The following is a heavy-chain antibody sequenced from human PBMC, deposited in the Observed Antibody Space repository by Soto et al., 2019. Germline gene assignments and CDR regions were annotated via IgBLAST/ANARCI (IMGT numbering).Heavy chain of an antibody. V-gene: IGHV1-69*19. CDR1: GGTFNTYA. CDR3: AREVQVHTPAFVY. Sequence: QVQLVQSGAEMKKPGSSVKVSCQSSGGTFNTYAMNWVRQAPGQGPEWMGDISPMFGAANYAPKFQGRVTITADESTRTSYMQLSSVASEDTALYFCAREVQVHTPAFVYWGQGTLVTVSS. CDR2: ISPMFGAA. D-gene: IGHD3-10*01. J-gene: IGHJ4*02.